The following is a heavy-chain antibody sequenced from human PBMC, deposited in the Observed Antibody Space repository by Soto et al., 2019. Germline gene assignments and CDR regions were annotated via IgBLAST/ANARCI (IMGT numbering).Heavy chain of an antibody. CDR1: GFTFSSYA. Sequence: EVQLLESGGGLVQPGGSLRLSCAASGFTFSSYAMSWVRQAPEKXXEWVSTINDSGGDTYYADSVKGRFTISRDNSKNTLYLQMNSLTVEDTAVYYCAKDPPQTGTTFDYWGQGTLVTVSS. CDR3: AKDPPQTGTTFDY. CDR2: INDSGGDT. D-gene: IGHD1-1*01. V-gene: IGHV3-23*01. J-gene: IGHJ4*02.